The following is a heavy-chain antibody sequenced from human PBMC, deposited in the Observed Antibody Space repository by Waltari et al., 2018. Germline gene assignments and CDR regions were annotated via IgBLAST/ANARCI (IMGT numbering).Heavy chain of an antibody. J-gene: IGHJ3*02. CDR1: GGTFSSYA. V-gene: IGHV1-69*05. D-gene: IGHD3-16*01. CDR2: IIPIFCTA. CDR3: SRDRLSVPVRDAFDI. Sequence: QVQLVQSGAEVKKPGSSVKVSCKASGGTFSSYAISWVRQAPGQGLEWIGGIIPIFCTANYAQKFQGRVTITTDESTSTAYMELSSLRSEDTAVYYCSRDRLSVPVRDAFDIWGQGTMVTVSS.